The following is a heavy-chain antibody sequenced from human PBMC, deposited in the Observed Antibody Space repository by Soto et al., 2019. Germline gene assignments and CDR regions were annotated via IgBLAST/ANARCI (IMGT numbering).Heavy chain of an antibody. J-gene: IGHJ4*02. D-gene: IGHD3-22*01. Sequence: PGGSLRLSCAASGFIFSSYAMSWVRQTPGKGLEWVSAVSGSGGSRFYADSVKGRFTMSRDNFKNTVHLQMNRLRAEDTAVYYCVKDLSDFYESSGYFSAWGQGTLVTVSS. CDR2: VSGSGGSR. CDR3: VKDLSDFYESSGYFSA. V-gene: IGHV3-23*01. CDR1: GFIFSSYA.